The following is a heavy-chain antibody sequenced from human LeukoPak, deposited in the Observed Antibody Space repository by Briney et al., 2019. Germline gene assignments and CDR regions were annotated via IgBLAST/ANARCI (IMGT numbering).Heavy chain of an antibody. D-gene: IGHD3-22*01. CDR2: IFSSGTA. V-gene: IGHV4-39*01. Sequence: SETLSLTCTVSGASIRANHHYWAWVRQPPGKGLEWIGTIFSSGTAYYNPSLRTRVSISVDTSKNEFSLRLSAVAAADTGLYYCARIIRTAGYYSNPKSGSFDLWGQGILVTVSS. CDR1: GASIRANHHY. CDR3: ARIIRTAGYYSNPKSGSFDL. J-gene: IGHJ5*02.